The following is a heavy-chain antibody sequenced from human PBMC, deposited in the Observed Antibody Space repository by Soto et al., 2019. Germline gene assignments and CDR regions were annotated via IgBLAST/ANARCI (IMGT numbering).Heavy chain of an antibody. Sequence: GESMKISCKGSGYSCTSYWISWVSQMPGKGLEWMGRIDPSDSYTNYSPSFQGHVTISADKSISTAYLQWSSLKASDTAMYYCARVTSTVVTPGHDYWGQGTLVTVSS. CDR1: GYSCTSYW. CDR3: ARVTSTVVTPGHDY. D-gene: IGHD4-17*01. J-gene: IGHJ4*02. CDR2: IDPSDSYT. V-gene: IGHV5-10-1*01.